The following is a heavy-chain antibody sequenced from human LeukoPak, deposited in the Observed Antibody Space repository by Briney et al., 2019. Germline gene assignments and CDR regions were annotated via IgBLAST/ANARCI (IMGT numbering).Heavy chain of an antibody. CDR1: GYTFTSYY. J-gene: IGHJ5*02. D-gene: IGHD2-15*01. Sequence: GASVKVSCKASGYTFTSYYMHWVRQAPGQGLEWMGIINPSGGSTSYAQKFQGRVTITTDESTSTAYMELSSLRSEDTAVYYCARVRRAEYCSGGSCYNNWFDPWGQGTLVTVSS. CDR2: INPSGGST. CDR3: ARVRRAEYCSGGSCYNNWFDP. V-gene: IGHV1-46*01.